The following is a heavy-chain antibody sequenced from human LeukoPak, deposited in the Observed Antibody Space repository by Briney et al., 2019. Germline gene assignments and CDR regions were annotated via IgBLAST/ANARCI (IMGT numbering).Heavy chain of an antibody. D-gene: IGHD5-18*01. J-gene: IGHJ4*02. CDR3: AKDRYSYAFEHSDS. CDR1: GFTFSSYG. CDR2: ISYDGSNK. Sequence: GGSLRLSCAASGFTFSSYGMHWVRQAPGKGLEWVAVISYDGSNKYYADSVKGRFTISRDNSKNTLYLQVSSLRTEDTAVYYCAKDRYSYAFEHSDSWGQGTLVTVSS. V-gene: IGHV3-30*18.